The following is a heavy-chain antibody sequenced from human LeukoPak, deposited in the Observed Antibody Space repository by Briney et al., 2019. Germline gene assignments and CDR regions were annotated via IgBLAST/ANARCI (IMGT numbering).Heavy chain of an antibody. CDR2: IYYSGST. CDR1: GGSISSSSYY. J-gene: IGHJ5*02. V-gene: IGHV4-39*01. D-gene: IGHD2-15*01. Sequence: SETLSLTCTVSGGSISSSSYYWGWLRQPPGKGLEWIGSIYYSGSTYYNLSLKSRVTISVDTSKNQFSLKLSSVTAAATAVYYCVLDSGVVWFDHWGQGTLVTVSS. CDR3: VLDSGVVWFDH.